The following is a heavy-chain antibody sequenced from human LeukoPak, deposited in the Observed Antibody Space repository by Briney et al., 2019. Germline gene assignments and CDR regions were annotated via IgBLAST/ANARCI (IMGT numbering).Heavy chain of an antibody. J-gene: IGHJ4*02. Sequence: PSETLSLTCTVSGGSIRSFYWSWIRQPPGKGLEWIGYVFYSGSTNYNPSLKSRVTISVDTSKNQFSLKLTSVTAADTAVYYCASSLINYDVVTGFDYCGQGTLVTVSS. CDR1: GGSIRSFY. D-gene: IGHD3-9*01. CDR2: VFYSGST. V-gene: IGHV4-59*01. CDR3: ASSLINYDVVTGFDY.